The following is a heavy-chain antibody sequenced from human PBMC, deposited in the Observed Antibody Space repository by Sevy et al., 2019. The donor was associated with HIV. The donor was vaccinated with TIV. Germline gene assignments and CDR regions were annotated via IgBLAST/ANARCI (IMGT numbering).Heavy chain of an antibody. J-gene: IGHJ4*02. CDR2: IRDKDYGGAT. Sequence: GGSLRLSCTGSGFTFGDYAMSWFRQAPGMGLEWVGFIRDKDYGGATEYAASVKGQFNTSRRDSKSIAALQMNSLKTEDTAVCYCNRGYYYDSSGYSDYWGQGTLVTVSS. V-gene: IGHV3-49*03. D-gene: IGHD3-22*01. CDR1: GFTFGDYA. CDR3: NRGYYYDSSGYSDY.